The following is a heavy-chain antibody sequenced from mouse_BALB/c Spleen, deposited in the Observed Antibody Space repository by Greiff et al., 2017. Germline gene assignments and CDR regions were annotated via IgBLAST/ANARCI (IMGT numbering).Heavy chain of an antibody. CDR1: GYSITSEYA. J-gene: IGHJ2*01. CDR3: ARRWERSYFDY. CDR2: ISYSGST. D-gene: IGHD1-1*01. Sequence: EVKLMESGPGLVKPSQSLSLTCTVTGYSITSEYAWNWIRQFPGNRLEWMGYISYSGSTSYNPSLKSRISITRDTSKNQFFLQLNSVTTEDTATYYCARRWERSYFDYWGQGTTLTVSS. V-gene: IGHV3-2*02.